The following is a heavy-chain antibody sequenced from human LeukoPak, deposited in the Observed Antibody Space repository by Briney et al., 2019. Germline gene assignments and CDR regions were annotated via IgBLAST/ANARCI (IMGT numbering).Heavy chain of an antibody. Sequence: ASVKVSCKASGYTFTGYYMHWVRQAPGQGLEWMGWINPNSGGTNYAQKFQGRVTMTRDTSISTAYMELSRLKSDDTAVYYCAVNLAYCGGDCYPFDAFDIWGQGTMVTVSS. CDR2: INPNSGGT. J-gene: IGHJ3*02. CDR1: GYTFTGYY. V-gene: IGHV1-2*02. D-gene: IGHD2-21*02. CDR3: AVNLAYCGGDCYPFDAFDI.